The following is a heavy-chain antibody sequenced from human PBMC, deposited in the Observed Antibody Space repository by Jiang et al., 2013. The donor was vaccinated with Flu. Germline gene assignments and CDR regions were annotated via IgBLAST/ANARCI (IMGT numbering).Heavy chain of an antibody. V-gene: IGHV4-39*01. CDR2: MHNSGNT. J-gene: IGHJ4*02. D-gene: IGHD6-13*01. CDR1: GGSISRSGYY. CDR3: ARHETAFSSPGY. Sequence: GPGLVKPSETLTVTCAVSGGSISRSGYYWGWIRQPPGKGLEWLGSMHNSGNTYYRASLKSRVTISGDTSKNQFSLKLSSVTAADTAVYYCARHETAFSSPGYWGQGTLVTVSS.